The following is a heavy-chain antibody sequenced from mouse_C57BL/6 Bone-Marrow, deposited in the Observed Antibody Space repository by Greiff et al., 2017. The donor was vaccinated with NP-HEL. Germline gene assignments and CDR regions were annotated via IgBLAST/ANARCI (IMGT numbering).Heavy chain of an antibody. J-gene: IGHJ4*01. CDR3: ARRYYDYDYAMDY. CDR2: ISNGGGST. V-gene: IGHV5-12*01. D-gene: IGHD2-4*01. Sequence: DVMLVESGGGLVQPGGSLKLSCAASGFTFSDYYMYWVRQTPEKRLEWVAYISNGGGSTYYPDTVKGRFTISRDNAKNTLYLQMSRLKSEDTAMYYCARRYYDYDYAMDYWGQGTSVTVSS. CDR1: GFTFSDYY.